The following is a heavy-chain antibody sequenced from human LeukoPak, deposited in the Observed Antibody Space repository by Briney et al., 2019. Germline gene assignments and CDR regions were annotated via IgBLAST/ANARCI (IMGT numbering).Heavy chain of an antibody. J-gene: IGHJ4*02. Sequence: SETLSLTCTASGGSISSYYWSWIRQPPGKGLEWIGYIYYSGSTNYNPSLKSRVTISVDTSKNQFSLKLSSVTAADTAVYYCARSSGYYYGSGGFDYWGQGTLVTVSS. V-gene: IGHV4-59*08. CDR1: GGSISSYY. D-gene: IGHD3-22*01. CDR2: IYYSGST. CDR3: ARSSGYYYGSGGFDY.